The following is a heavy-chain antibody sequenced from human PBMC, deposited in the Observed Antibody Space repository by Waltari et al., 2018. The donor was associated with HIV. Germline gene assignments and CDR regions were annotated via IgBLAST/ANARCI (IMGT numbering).Heavy chain of an antibody. D-gene: IGHD3-3*01. Sequence: QVQLVESGGGVVQPGGSLRLSCAASGFTFSSYGMHWVRQAPGKGLEWVAFIRYDGSNKYYADSVKGRFTISRDNSKNTLYLQMNSLRAEDTAVYYCAKAALFWSGNPFRYWGQGTLVTVSS. CDR2: IRYDGSNK. V-gene: IGHV3-30*02. CDR3: AKAALFWSGNPFRY. CDR1: GFTFSSYG. J-gene: IGHJ4*02.